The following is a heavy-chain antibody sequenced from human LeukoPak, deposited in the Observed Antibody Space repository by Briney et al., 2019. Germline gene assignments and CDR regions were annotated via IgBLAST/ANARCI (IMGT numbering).Heavy chain of an antibody. Sequence: GASVKVSCKASGYIFTGYYMHWVRQAPGQGLEWMGWINPNSGDTNYAQKFQGRVTMTRDTSISTAYMELSRLRSDDTAVYYCARELWRRAHNWFDPWGQGTLVTVSS. CDR1: GYIFTGYY. J-gene: IGHJ5*02. CDR2: INPNSGDT. D-gene: IGHD3-16*01. CDR3: ARELWRRAHNWFDP. V-gene: IGHV1-2*02.